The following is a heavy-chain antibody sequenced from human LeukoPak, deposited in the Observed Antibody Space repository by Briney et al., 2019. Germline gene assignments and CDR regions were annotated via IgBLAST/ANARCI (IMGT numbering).Heavy chain of an antibody. V-gene: IGHV1-69*05. J-gene: IGHJ4*02. D-gene: IGHD3-22*01. CDR3: AREDYYDSSGYALFDY. CDR2: IIPIFGTA. CDR1: GGTFSSYA. Sequence: SVKVSCKASGGTFSSYAISWVRQAPGQGLEWMGGIIPIFGTANYAQKFQGRVTITTDESTSTAYMELSSLRSEDTAVYYCAREDYYDSSGYALFDYWGQGTLVTVSS.